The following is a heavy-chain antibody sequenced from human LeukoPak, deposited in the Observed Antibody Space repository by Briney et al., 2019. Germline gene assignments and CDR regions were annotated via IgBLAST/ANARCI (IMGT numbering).Heavy chain of an antibody. Sequence: GGSLRLSCAASGFTFSSYAMHWVRQAPGKGLEWMAVISYDGSNKYYADSVKGRFTISRDNSKNTLYLQMNSLRAEDTAVYYCARDADLITIFGHFHYWGQGTLVTVSS. CDR3: ARDADLITIFGHFHY. CDR1: GFTFSSYA. V-gene: IGHV3-30-3*01. D-gene: IGHD3-3*01. CDR2: ISYDGSNK. J-gene: IGHJ4*02.